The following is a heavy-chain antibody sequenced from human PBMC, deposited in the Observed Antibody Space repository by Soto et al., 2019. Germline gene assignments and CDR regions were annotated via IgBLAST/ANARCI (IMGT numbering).Heavy chain of an antibody. CDR1: GYTFTTLA. CDR2: INAGNGYT. V-gene: IGHV1-3*01. J-gene: IGHJ4*02. Sequence: ASVKVSCKASGYTFTTLAMHWVRQAPGQRLEWMGYINAGNGYTKYSQNFQGRVTITRDTLASTAYMELSSLRSEDTAVYYCASQYCGDYCSADYCGQGTLVTVSS. CDR3: ASQYCGDYCSADY. D-gene: IGHD2-21*02.